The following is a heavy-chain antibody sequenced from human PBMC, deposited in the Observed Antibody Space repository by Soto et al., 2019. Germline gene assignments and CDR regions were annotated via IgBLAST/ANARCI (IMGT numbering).Heavy chain of an antibody. J-gene: IGHJ2*01. CDR2: INPNSGGT. CDR3: ASDKHSGDSSGYCSAYWYFDL. V-gene: IGHV1-2*04. Sequence: QVQLVQSGAEVKKPGASVKVSCKASGYTFTGYYMHWVRQAPGQGLEWMGWINPNSGGTNYAQKFQGWVTMTRDTYNSTAYMERSRLRSDDTDVYYCASDKHSGDSSGYCSAYWYFDLWGRGTPVTVSS. D-gene: IGHD3-22*01. CDR1: GYTFTGYY.